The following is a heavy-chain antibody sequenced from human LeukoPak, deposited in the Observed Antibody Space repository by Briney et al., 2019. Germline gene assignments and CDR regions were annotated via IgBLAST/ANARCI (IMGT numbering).Heavy chain of an antibody. CDR2: ILHSGDT. J-gene: IGHJ4*02. CDR3: AGYNIPYTFEF. V-gene: IGHV4-4*02. CDR1: GGSISRSNW. D-gene: IGHD1-14*01. Sequence: SGTLSLTCAVSGGSISRSNWWSWVRQPPGQGLEWIGDILHSGDTNYNASLRSRLTISLDESRNQFSLQLSSVTAADTAVYYCAGYNIPYTFEFWGPGTVVTVSS.